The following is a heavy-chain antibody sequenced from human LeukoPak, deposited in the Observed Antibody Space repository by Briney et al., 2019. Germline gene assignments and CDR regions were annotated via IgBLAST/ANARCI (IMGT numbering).Heavy chain of an antibody. CDR2: IYYSGST. V-gene: IGHV4-39*01. J-gene: IGHJ6*03. CDR1: GGSISSSSYY. CDR3: ASVTTSKLGYYYMDV. D-gene: IGHD4-17*01. Sequence: PSETLSLTCTVSGGSISSSSYYWGWIRQPPGKGLEWIGSIYYSGSTYYNPSLKSRVTISVDTSKNQFSLKLSSVTAADTAVYYCASVTTSKLGYYYMDVWGKGTTVTVSS.